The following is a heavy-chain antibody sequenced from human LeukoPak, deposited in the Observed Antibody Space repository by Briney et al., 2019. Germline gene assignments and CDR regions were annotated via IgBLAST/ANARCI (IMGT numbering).Heavy chain of an antibody. CDR2: IWYDGSNK. CDR1: GFTFSSYG. CDR3: ARDTRDYYDSSGYMS. V-gene: IGHV3-33*01. Sequence: GGSLRLSCAASGFTFSSYGMHWVRQAPGKGLEWVAVIWYDGSNKYYADSVKGRFTISRDNSKNTLYLQMNSLRAEDTAVYYCARDTRDYYDSSGYMSWGQGTLVTVSS. D-gene: IGHD3-22*01. J-gene: IGHJ4*02.